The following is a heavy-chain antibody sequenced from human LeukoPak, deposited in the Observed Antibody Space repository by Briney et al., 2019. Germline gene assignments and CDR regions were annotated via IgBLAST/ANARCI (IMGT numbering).Heavy chain of an antibody. D-gene: IGHD5-18*01. CDR2: IYYSGST. V-gene: IGHV4-30-4*01. CDR1: GGSISSGDYY. J-gene: IGHJ5*02. CDR3: AGERDTAMVLGFDP. Sequence: SQTLSLTCTVSGGSISSGDYYWSWIRQPPGKGLEWIGYIYYSGSTYYNPSLKSRVTISVDTSKNQFSLKLSSVTAADTAVYYCAGERDTAMVLGFDPWGQGTLVTVSS.